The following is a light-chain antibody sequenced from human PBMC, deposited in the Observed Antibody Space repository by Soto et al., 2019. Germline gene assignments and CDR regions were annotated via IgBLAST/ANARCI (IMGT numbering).Light chain of an antibody. CDR2: KAS. CDR3: QQYNSYWT. CDR1: QSISSW. Sequence: DIQMTQSPSTLSASVGDRVTITCRASQSISSWVAWYQQKPGKAPKLLIYKASSLESGVPSRFSGSGSGTEFTLTISSLQPDVFATYYCQQYNSYWTFGQGTTVEIK. V-gene: IGKV1-5*03. J-gene: IGKJ1*01.